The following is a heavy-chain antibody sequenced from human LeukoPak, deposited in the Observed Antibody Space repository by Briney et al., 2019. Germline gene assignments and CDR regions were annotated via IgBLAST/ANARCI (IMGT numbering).Heavy chain of an antibody. D-gene: IGHD5-24*01. Sequence: SETLSLTCSVSGASSSSYYWTWIRQPPGKGLEWIGDIHSNGITYYNSSLVSRVTISIDKSKTQFSLRLTSVTAADTAFYYCSRGRDRSQAGDLWGQGSLVTVSS. V-gene: IGHV4-59*12. CDR1: GASSSSYY. CDR2: IHSNGIT. CDR3: SRGRDRSQAGDL. J-gene: IGHJ5*02.